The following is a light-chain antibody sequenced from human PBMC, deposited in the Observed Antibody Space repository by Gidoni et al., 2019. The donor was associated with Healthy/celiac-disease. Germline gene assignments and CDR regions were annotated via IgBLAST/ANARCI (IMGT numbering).Light chain of an antibody. J-gene: IGKJ4*01. CDR3: QQYYSTPF. Sequence: DIVMTQSPDSLAVSLGERATINCKSSQSVLYSSNNKNYLAWYQQKPGQPPKRLIYWASTRESGVPDRFSGSGSGTDFTLTISSLQAEYVAVYYCQQYYSTPFFGGGTKVEIK. CDR1: QSVLYSSNNKNY. V-gene: IGKV4-1*01. CDR2: WAS.